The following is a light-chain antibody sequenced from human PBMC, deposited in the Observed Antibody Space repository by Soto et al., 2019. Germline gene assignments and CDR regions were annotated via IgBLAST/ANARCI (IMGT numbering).Light chain of an antibody. V-gene: IGLV2-8*01. J-gene: IGLJ1*01. CDR1: SSDVGDNY. CDR2: EVT. CDR3: TAYAGINAFV. Sequence: QSALAQPPSASGSPGQSVTISCTGTSSDVGDNYVSWYQQHRGKAPKLIIYEVTLRPSGVPERFSGSKSGNAASLTVSGLQADDEAYYYCTAYAGINAFVFGTGTKLTVL.